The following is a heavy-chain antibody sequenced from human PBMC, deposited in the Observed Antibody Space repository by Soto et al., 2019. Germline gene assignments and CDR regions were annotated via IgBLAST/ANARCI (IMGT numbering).Heavy chain of an antibody. CDR3: ARWRGSYYYFDY. D-gene: IGHD1-26*01. J-gene: IGHJ4*02. CDR1: GGTFSSYA. V-gene: IGHV1-69*13. CDR2: IIPIFGTA. Sequence: SVKVSCKASGGTFSSYAISWVRQAPGQGLEWMGGIIPIFGTANYAQKFQGRVTITADESTSTAYMELSSLRSEDTAVYYCARWRGSYYYFDYWGQGTLVTVSS.